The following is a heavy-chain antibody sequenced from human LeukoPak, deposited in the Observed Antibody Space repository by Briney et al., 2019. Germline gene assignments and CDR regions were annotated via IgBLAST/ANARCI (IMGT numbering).Heavy chain of an antibody. CDR1: GGSISSYY. CDR3: ARGDLRFLDYYMDV. J-gene: IGHJ6*03. Sequence: SETLSLTCTVSGGSISSYYWSWIRQPPGKGLEWIGYIYYSGSTNYNPSLKSRVTISVDTSKNQFSLKLSSVTAADTAVYYCARGDLRFLDYYMDVWGKGTTVTVSS. D-gene: IGHD3-3*01. CDR2: IYYSGST. V-gene: IGHV4-59*01.